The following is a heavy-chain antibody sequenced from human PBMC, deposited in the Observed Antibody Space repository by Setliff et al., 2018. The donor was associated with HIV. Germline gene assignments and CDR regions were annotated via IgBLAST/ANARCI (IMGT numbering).Heavy chain of an antibody. V-gene: IGHV4-31*11. CDR2: IHYSGST. CDR3: ARRGDSSSYLYAFEI. D-gene: IGHD3-22*01. J-gene: IGHJ3*02. CDR1: GGSINSGGYY. Sequence: PSETLSLTCAVSGGSINSGGYYWTWIRQHPGMGLGWIGYIHYSGSTYYNPSLKSRVTISVDTSKNQFSLKLSSATAADTAVYYCARRGDSSSYLYAFEIWGQGTMVTVSS.